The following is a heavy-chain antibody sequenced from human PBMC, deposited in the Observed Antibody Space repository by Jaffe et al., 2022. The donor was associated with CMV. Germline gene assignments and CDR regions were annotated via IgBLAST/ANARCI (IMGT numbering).Heavy chain of an antibody. CDR2: IYYSGST. J-gene: IGHJ6*02. D-gene: IGHD3-9*01. V-gene: IGHV4-59*01. CDR1: GGSISSYY. CDR3: ARGRYYDILTGYYIDYGMDV. Sequence: QVQLQESGPGLVKPSETLSLTCTVSGGSISSYYWSWIRQPPGKGLEWIGYIYYSGSTNYNPSLKSRVTISVDTSKNQFSLKLSSVTAADTAVYYCARGRYYDILTGYYIDYGMDVWGQGTTVTVSS.